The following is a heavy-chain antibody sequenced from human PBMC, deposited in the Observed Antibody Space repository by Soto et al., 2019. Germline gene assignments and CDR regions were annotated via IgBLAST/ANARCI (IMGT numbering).Heavy chain of an antibody. V-gene: IGHV3-23*01. CDR2: ISTSGGNR. CDR1: GFTYTNYA. CDR3: AKERAARGIDY. D-gene: IGHD6-6*01. J-gene: IGHJ4*02. Sequence: EVRLLESGGGLVQPGGSLRLSCAASGFTYTNYAMTWVRQTPGKGLEWVSTISTSGGNRYYADSVKGRFTISRDNSENTVYLQMNSLRFDDTALYYCAKERAARGIDYWGPGTLVTVSS.